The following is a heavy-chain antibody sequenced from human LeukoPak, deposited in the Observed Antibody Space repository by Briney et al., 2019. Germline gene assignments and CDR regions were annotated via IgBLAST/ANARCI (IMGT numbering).Heavy chain of an antibody. V-gene: IGHV4-61*02. CDR1: GGSISSDSYY. D-gene: IGHD2-2*01. J-gene: IGHJ5*02. CDR2: IHTSGTT. Sequence: SETLSLTCTVSGGSISSDSYYWSWIRQPAGKGLEWIGRIHTSGTTSYNPSLKSRVTISVDTSKNHFSLKLSSVTAADTAVYYCARGGKYCTSTTCYGWFAPWGQAALVTVST. CDR3: ARGGKYCTSTTCYGWFAP.